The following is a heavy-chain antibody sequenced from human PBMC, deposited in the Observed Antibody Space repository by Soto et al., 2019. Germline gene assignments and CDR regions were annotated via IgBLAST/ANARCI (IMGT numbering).Heavy chain of an antibody. Sequence: GGSLRLSCVVSGYSFTSYWIGWVRQMPGKGLEWMGIIYPGDSDTRYSPSFQGQVTISADKSISTAYLQWSSLKASDTAMYYCARQDTAMVINYYGMDVWGQGTTVTVSS. V-gene: IGHV5-51*01. CDR1: GYSFTSYW. CDR2: IYPGDSDT. D-gene: IGHD5-18*01. CDR3: ARQDTAMVINYYGMDV. J-gene: IGHJ6*02.